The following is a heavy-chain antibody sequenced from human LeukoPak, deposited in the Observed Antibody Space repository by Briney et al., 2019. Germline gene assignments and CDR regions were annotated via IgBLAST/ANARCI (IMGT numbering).Heavy chain of an antibody. V-gene: IGHV3-21*01. J-gene: IGHJ6*02. CDR2: ISSSSSYI. CDR3: ARGEADFWSGSDGMDV. Sequence: GVSLRLSCAASGFTFSSYGMHWVRQAPGKGLEWVSSISSSSSYIYYADSVKGRFTISRDNAKNSLYLQMNSLRAEDTAVYYCARGEADFWSGSDGMDVWGQGTTVTVSS. CDR1: GFTFSSYG. D-gene: IGHD3-3*01.